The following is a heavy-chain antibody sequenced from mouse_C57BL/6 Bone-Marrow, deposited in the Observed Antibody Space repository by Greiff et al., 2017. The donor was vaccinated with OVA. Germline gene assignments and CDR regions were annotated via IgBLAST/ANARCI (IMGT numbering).Heavy chain of an antibody. D-gene: IGHD1-1*01. CDR1: GFTFNTYA. J-gene: IGHJ3*01. Sequence: EAGGGLVQPKGSLKLSCAASGFTFNTYAMHWVRQAPGKGLEWAARIRSKSSNYATYYADSVKDRFTISRDDSQSMLYLQMNNLKTEDTAMYYCVGAPYCSSGGFAYWGRGTLVTVSA. CDR2: IRSKSSNYAT. V-gene: IGHV10-3*01. CDR3: VGAPYCSSGGFAY.